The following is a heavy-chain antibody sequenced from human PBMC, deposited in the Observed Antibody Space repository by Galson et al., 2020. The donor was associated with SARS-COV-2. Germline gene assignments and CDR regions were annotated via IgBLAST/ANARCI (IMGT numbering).Heavy chain of an antibody. D-gene: IGHD3-10*01. V-gene: IGHV4-39*01. CDR2: IYYSGSS. J-gene: IGHJ4*02. Sequence: SETLSLTCTVSGVSIRSSGYSWGWIRQSPGKGLEWIGSIYYSGSSYYNPSLKSRVTISVDTSKNQFSLKLNSVTAADTAVYYCARPGSTTGWYYFDYWGQGALVTVSS. CDR3: ARPGSTTGWYYFDY. CDR1: GVSIRSSGYS.